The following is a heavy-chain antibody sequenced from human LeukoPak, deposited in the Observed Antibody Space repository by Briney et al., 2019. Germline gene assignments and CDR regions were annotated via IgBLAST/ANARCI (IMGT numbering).Heavy chain of an antibody. V-gene: IGHV3-15*01. Sequence: PGGSLRLSCAASGFTFSSYWMHWVRQAPGKGLEWVGRIKSKTDGGTTDYAAPVKGRFTISRDDSKNTLYLQMNSLKTEDTAVYYCTTDPPYYYDSSDTIRADYWGQGTLVTVSS. D-gene: IGHD3-22*01. CDR2: IKSKTDGGTT. CDR3: TTDPPYYYDSSDTIRADY. J-gene: IGHJ4*02. CDR1: GFTFSSYW.